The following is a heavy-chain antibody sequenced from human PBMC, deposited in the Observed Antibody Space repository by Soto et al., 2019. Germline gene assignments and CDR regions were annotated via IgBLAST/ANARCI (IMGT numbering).Heavy chain of an antibody. CDR2: ISAYNGNT. CDR3: AREGMATAGMANWFDP. Sequence: QVQLVQSGAEVKKPGASVKVSCKASGYTFTSYGITWVRQAPGQGLEWMGWISAYNGNTNYAQKLQGRVTMTTDTSTGTAYVELRSLRSDDTAVYYCAREGMATAGMANWFDPWGQGALVTVSS. V-gene: IGHV1-18*01. CDR1: GYTFTSYG. D-gene: IGHD6-13*01. J-gene: IGHJ5*02.